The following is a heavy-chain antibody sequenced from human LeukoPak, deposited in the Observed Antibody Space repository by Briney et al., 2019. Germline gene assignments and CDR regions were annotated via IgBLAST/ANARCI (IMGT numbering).Heavy chain of an antibody. J-gene: IGHJ5*02. D-gene: IGHD3-10*01. CDR3: ARDGSKRVTMVRGVIRNNWFDP. V-gene: IGHV1-46*01. CDR2: INPSGGST. Sequence: ASVKVSCKASGYTFTNYGISWVRQAPGQGLEWMGIINPSGGSTSYAQKFQGRVTMTGDTSTSTVYMELSSLRSEDTAVYYCARDGSKRVTMVRGVIRNNWFDPWGQGTLVTVSS. CDR1: GYTFTNYG.